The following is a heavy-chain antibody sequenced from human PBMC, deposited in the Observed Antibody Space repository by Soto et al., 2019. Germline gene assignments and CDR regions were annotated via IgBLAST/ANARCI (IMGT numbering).Heavy chain of an antibody. CDR3: ARLPRGYCSSTSCYYFDY. CDR2: IYYSGST. V-gene: IGHV4-39*01. CDR1: GGSISSSSYY. D-gene: IGHD2-2*01. J-gene: IGHJ4*02. Sequence: PSETLSLTCTVSGGSISSSSYYWGWIRQPPGKGLEWIGSIYYSGSTYYNPSLKSRVTISVDTSKNQFSLKLSSVTAADTAVYYCARLPRGYCSSTSCYYFDYWGQGTLVTVSS.